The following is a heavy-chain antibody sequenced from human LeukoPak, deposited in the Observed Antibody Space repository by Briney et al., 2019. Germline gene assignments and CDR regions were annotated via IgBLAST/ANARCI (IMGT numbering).Heavy chain of an antibody. Sequence: PGGSLRLSCAASGFTLSTKYMNWVRQAPGEGLEWVSIIYSGATTYYPDSVKGRFTISRDTSKNSLSLQMNSLRAEDTAVYFCARVGDHFHWNLDLWGRGTLVSVSS. CDR3: ARVGDHFHWNLDL. V-gene: IGHV3-53*01. J-gene: IGHJ2*01. D-gene: IGHD3-3*02. CDR2: IYSGATT. CDR1: GFTLSTKY.